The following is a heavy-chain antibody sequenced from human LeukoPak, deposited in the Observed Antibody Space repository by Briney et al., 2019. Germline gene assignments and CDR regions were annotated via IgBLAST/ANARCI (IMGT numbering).Heavy chain of an antibody. CDR3: ARDGAPGSTVSKFDY. CDR1: GFTFSSYS. D-gene: IGHD2-2*01. CDR2: ISSSSSYI. Sequence: GGSLRLSCAASGFTFSSYSMNWVRQAPGKGLEWVSSISSSSSYIYYADSVKGRFTISRDNAKNSLYLQMNSLRAEDTAVYYCARDGAPGSTVSKFDYWGRGTLVTVSS. J-gene: IGHJ4*02. V-gene: IGHV3-21*01.